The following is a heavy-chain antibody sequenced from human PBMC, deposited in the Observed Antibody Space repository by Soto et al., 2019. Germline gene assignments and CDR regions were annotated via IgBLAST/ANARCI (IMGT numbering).Heavy chain of an antibody. D-gene: IGHD6-19*01. V-gene: IGHV1-3*01. CDR2: INAGNGNT. CDR3: ARDLGGWPDY. J-gene: IGHJ4*02. Sequence: QVQLVQSGAEVKKPGASVKVSCTASGYTFTSYAIHWVRQAPGQRLEWMGWINAGNGNTKYSQKFQDRVTITRDTSASTAYMELSSLRSEDTAVYYCARDLGGWPDYWVQGTLVTVSS. CDR1: GYTFTSYA.